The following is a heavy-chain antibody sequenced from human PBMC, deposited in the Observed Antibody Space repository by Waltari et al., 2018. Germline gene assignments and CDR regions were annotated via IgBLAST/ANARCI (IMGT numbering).Heavy chain of an antibody. CDR3: AKGSSSFSGERYNWFDP. Sequence: QVQLVESGGGVVQPGRSLRLSCAASGFTFSSYGMHWVRQAPGKGLEWVAVISYDGSNKYYADSGKGRFTISRDNSKNTLYLQMNSLRAEDTAVYYCAKGSSSFSGERYNWFDPWGQGTLVTVSS. D-gene: IGHD6-6*01. CDR1: GFTFSSYG. CDR2: ISYDGSNK. J-gene: IGHJ5*02. V-gene: IGHV3-30*18.